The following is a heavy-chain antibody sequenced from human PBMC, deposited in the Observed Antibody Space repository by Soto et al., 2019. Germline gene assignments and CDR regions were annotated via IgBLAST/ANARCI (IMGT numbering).Heavy chain of an antibody. CDR3: ARKPRRELERRDNPYDYIWGSYRYLDAFDI. V-gene: IGHV5-51*01. CDR2: IYPGDSDT. J-gene: IGHJ3*02. CDR1: GYSFTSYW. Sequence: GESLKISCKGSGYSFTSYWIGWVRQMPGKGLEWMGIIYPGDSDTRYSPSFQGQVTIYADKSISNAYLQWSSLKASDTAMYYCARKPRRELERRDNPYDYIWGSYRYLDAFDIWGQGTMVTVSS. D-gene: IGHD3-16*02.